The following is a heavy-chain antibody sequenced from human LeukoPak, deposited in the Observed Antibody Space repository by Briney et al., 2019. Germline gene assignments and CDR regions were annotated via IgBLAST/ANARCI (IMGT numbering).Heavy chain of an antibody. D-gene: IGHD2/OR15-2a*01. J-gene: IGHJ5*02. V-gene: IGHV4-4*07. Sequence: PSETLSLTCSVSGSSFNTYYWSWIRQPAGKALEWIGRIHTSGSADYSPSLQSRVTISVDMSKKQFSLRLRSVTAADSAVYYCATGYYEPFATWGPGILVTVSS. CDR3: ATGYYEPFAT. CDR1: GSSFNTYY. CDR2: IHTSGSA.